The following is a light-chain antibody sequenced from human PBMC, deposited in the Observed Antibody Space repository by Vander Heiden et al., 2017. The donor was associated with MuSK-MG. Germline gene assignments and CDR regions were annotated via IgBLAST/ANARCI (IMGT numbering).Light chain of an antibody. Sequence: EIQLTQSPSFLSASVGDRVTITCRASQGISSYLAWYQQKPGKAPKLLIYAASTLQSGVPSRFSGSGSGTEFTITISSLQPEDFATYYCQQLNSYPYTFGQGTKLEIK. CDR1: QGISSY. J-gene: IGKJ2*01. CDR2: AAS. V-gene: IGKV1-9*01. CDR3: QQLNSYPYT.